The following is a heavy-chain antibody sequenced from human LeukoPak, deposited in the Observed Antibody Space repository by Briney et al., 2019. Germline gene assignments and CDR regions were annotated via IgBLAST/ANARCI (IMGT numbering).Heavy chain of an antibody. CDR2: INPSGGST. J-gene: IGHJ3*02. CDR3: ARDYRGFTYYYDSSGQGAFDI. CDR1: GYTFTSYY. V-gene: IGHV1-46*01. D-gene: IGHD3-22*01. Sequence: GASVKVSCKASGYTFTSYYMHWVRQAPGQGLEWMRIINPSGGSTSYAQKFQGRVTMTRDTSTSTVYMELSSLRSEDTAVYYCARDYRGFTYYYDSSGQGAFDIWGQGTMVTVSS.